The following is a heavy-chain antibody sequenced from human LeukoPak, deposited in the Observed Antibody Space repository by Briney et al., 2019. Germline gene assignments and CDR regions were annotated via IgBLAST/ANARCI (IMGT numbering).Heavy chain of an antibody. V-gene: IGHV5-10-1*01. J-gene: IGHJ6*02. D-gene: IGHD3-22*01. CDR1: GYSFTSYW. Sequence: GESLKISCKGSGYSFTSYWISWVRQMPGKGLEWMGGIDPSDSYTNYSPSFQGHVTISADKSISTAYLQWSSLKASDTAMYYCARLYDSSGYYYVYYGMDVWGQGTTVTVSS. CDR2: IDPSDSYT. CDR3: ARLYDSSGYYYVYYGMDV.